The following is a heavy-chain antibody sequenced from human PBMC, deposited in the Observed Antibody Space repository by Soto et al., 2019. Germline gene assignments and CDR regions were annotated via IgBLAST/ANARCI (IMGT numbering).Heavy chain of an antibody. CDR1: GYSFTAYW. J-gene: IGHJ4*02. Sequence: PGESLKISCQASGYSFTAYWITRVRQMPGKGLEWMATIDPSDAYVDYSPSFRGHVTFSVDRSITTVYLQWNSLKASDSAMYFCTRRASSSFYHFDFWGQGALVTVSS. CDR2: IDPSDAYV. V-gene: IGHV5-10-1*01. CDR3: TRRASSSFYHFDF. D-gene: IGHD2-2*01.